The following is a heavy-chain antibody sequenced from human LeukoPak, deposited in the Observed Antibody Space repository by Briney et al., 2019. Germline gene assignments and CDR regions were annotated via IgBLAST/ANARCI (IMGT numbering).Heavy chain of an antibody. CDR3: ARSHSYGYVASGAFDY. Sequence: SVKVSCKASGGTFSSYAISWVRQAPGQGLEWMGRIIPIFGIANYAQKFQGRVTITADKSTSTAYMELSSLRSEGTAVYYCARSHSYGYVASGAFDYWGQGTLVTVSS. CDR2: IIPIFGIA. V-gene: IGHV1-69*04. D-gene: IGHD5-18*01. J-gene: IGHJ4*02. CDR1: GGTFSSYA.